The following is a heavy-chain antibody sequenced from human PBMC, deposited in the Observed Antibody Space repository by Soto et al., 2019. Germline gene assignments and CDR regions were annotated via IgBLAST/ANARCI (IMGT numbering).Heavy chain of an antibody. D-gene: IGHD3-10*01. CDR3: ANARKNRGYRSGRYYFDY. Sequence: GSLRLSCAASGFTFSSYAMSWVRQAPGKGLEWVSAISGSGGSTYYADSVKGRFTISRDNSKNTLYLQMNSLRAEDTAVYYCANARKNRGYRSGRYYFDYSGQGTVVSVSS. J-gene: IGHJ4*02. V-gene: IGHV3-23*01. CDR1: GFTFSSYA. CDR2: ISGSGGST.